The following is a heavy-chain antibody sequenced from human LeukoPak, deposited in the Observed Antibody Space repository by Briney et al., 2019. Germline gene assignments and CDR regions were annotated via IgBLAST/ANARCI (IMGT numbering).Heavy chain of an antibody. J-gene: IGHJ5*02. D-gene: IGHD1-7*01. V-gene: IGHV4-59*01. Sequence: PSETLSLTCTVSGGPISSLLWSWIRQPPGKGLEWLGCIDYRGSTQYNPSLKSRVTISVDTSKQQFSLKLSSVTAADTAVYYCARDLELERNRWNYFDPWGRGTLVTVSS. CDR1: GGPISSLL. CDR3: ARDLELERNRWNYFDP. CDR2: IDYRGST.